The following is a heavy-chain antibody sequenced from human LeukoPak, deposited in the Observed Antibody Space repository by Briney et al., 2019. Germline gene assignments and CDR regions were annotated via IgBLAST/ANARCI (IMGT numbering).Heavy chain of an antibody. CDR1: GGTFSSYA. CDR2: IIPIFGTA. J-gene: IGHJ4*02. D-gene: IGHD2-15*01. V-gene: IGHV1-69*13. CDR3: AREYCSGGSCWGNDY. Sequence: GASVKVSCKASGGTFSSYAISWVRQAPGQGLEWMGGIIPIFGTANYAQKFQGRVTITADESTSTAYMELSSLRSEDTAVYYCAREYCSGGSCWGNDYWGQGTLVTVSS.